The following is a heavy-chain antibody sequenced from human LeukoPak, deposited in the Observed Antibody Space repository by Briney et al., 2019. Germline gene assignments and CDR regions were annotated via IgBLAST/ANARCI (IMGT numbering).Heavy chain of an antibody. V-gene: IGHV4-34*01. CDR2: IDHSGST. Sequence: TSETLSLTCAVYGGSFSGYYWSWIRQPPGKGLEWIGEIDHSGSTNYNPSLKSRVTISVDTSKNQYSLELSSVTAADTAVYYCARGLVVDAFDIWGQGTMVTVSS. CDR1: GGSFSGYY. CDR3: ARGLVVDAFDI. J-gene: IGHJ3*02. D-gene: IGHD2-15*01.